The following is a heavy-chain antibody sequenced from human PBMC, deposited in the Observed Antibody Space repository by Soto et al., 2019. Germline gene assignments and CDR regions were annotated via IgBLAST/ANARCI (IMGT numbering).Heavy chain of an antibody. CDR2: IYYSGST. CDR1: GGSISIGDYY. Sequence: QVQLQESGPGLVKPSQTLSLTCTVSGGSISIGDYYWSWIRQPPGKGLEWIGYIYYSGSTYYNPSLKSRVTISVDTSKNQFSLKLSSVTAADTAVYYCARVDSTVTTYASWFDPWGQGTLVTVSS. D-gene: IGHD4-4*01. CDR3: ARVDSTVTTYASWFDP. V-gene: IGHV4-30-4*01. J-gene: IGHJ5*02.